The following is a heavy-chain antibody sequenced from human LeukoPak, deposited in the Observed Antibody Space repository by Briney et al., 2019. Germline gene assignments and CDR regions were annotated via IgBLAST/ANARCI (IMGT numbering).Heavy chain of an antibody. Sequence: SETLSLTCTVSGGSISSYYWSWIRQPAGKGLEWIGRIYTSGSTYYNPSLKSRVTISVDTSKNQFSLKLSSVTAADTAVYYCARYQGYCSSTSCYTGRLDAFDIWGQGTMVTVSS. D-gene: IGHD2-2*02. CDR1: GGSISSYY. CDR3: ARYQGYCSSTSCYTGRLDAFDI. V-gene: IGHV4-4*07. CDR2: IYTSGST. J-gene: IGHJ3*02.